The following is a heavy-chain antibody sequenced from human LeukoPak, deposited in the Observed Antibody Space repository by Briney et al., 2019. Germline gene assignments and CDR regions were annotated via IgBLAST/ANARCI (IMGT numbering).Heavy chain of an antibody. CDR3: VRAPSGYGTNAVEV. J-gene: IGHJ6*01. Sequence: SGTLSLTCTVSRGSLCNYYWGWIRQPPGGGLGWIWDTYITGVTNYTPSLNSRVTISLDTSQNQISLRRSSVCAADTGLSFCVRAPSGYGTNAVEVCGQGTPGT. CDR2: TYITGVT. CDR1: RGSLCNYY. V-gene: IGHV4-4*09. D-gene: IGHD2-8*01.